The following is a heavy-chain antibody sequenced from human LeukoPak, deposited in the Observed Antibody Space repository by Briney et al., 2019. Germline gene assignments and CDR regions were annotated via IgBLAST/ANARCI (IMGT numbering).Heavy chain of an antibody. CDR1: GDSLTTYY. CDR2: ISNSGGT. CDR3: ARFFGRDEKIYSNYPHYYYYMDV. D-gene: IGHD4-11*01. Sequence: SETLSLTCTVSGDSLTTYYRSWIRQPLGKGLEYIGYISNSGGTNYSPSLKSRVIISIDTSKNQFALVLSSVTAADTAVYYCARFFGRDEKIYSNYPHYYYYMDVWGKGTTVTVSS. V-gene: IGHV4-59*01. J-gene: IGHJ6*03.